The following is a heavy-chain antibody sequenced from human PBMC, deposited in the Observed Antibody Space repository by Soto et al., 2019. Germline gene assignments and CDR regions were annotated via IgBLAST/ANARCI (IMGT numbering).Heavy chain of an antibody. J-gene: IGHJ6*02. Sequence: VQLLESGGGLLQPGGSLRFSCAASGFTFSTYAMTWVRQAPGKGPEWVSSVSGSGGNTLYADSVKGRFTISRDNSKNTLYLQMNSLRAGDTAVYYCAKGRAPSGWYPPYYYGMDVWGQGTTVIVSS. D-gene: IGHD6-19*01. V-gene: IGHV3-23*01. CDR1: GFTFSTYA. CDR2: VSGSGGNT. CDR3: AKGRAPSGWYPPYYYGMDV.